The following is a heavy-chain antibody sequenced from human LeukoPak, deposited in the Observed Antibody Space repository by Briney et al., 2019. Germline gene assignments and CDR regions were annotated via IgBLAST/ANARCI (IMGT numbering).Heavy chain of an antibody. CDR1: GFTFSSYA. J-gene: IGHJ4*02. CDR2: ISGSGGST. CDR3: AKTGDSSGFYYGVDY. D-gene: IGHD3-22*01. Sequence: GGSLRLSCVASGFTFSSYAMTWVRQAPGKGLEWVSAISGSGGSTHYADSVKGRFTISRDNSKNTLYVQMNSLRAEDTAVYCCAKTGDSSGFYYGVDYWGQGTLVTVSS. V-gene: IGHV3-23*01.